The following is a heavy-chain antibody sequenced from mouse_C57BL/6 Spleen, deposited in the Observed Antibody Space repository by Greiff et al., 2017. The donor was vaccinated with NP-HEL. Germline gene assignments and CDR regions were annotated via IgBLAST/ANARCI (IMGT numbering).Heavy chain of an antibody. V-gene: IGHV5-9-1*02. D-gene: IGHD2-3*01. CDR3: TRALYDGYYFAY. CDR1: GFTFSSYA. J-gene: IGHJ3*01. CDR2: ISSGGDYI. Sequence: EVKVVESGEGLVKPGGSLKLSCAASGFTFSSYAMSWVRQTPEKRLEWVAYISSGGDYIYYADTVKGRFTISRDNARNTLYLQMSSLKSEDTAMYYCTRALYDGYYFAYWGQGTLVTVSA.